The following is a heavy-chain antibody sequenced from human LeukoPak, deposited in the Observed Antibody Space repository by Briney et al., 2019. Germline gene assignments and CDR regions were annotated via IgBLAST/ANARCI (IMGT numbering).Heavy chain of an antibody. D-gene: IGHD6-6*01. V-gene: IGHV1-69*13. CDR1: GGTFSSYA. Sequence: SVKVSCKASGGTFSSYAISWVRQAPGQGLEWMGGIVPIFGTANYAQKFQGRVTITADESTSTAYMELSSLRSEDTAVYYCASSYSSSSRVFDYWGQGTLVTVSS. CDR2: IVPIFGTA. CDR3: ASSYSSSSRVFDY. J-gene: IGHJ4*02.